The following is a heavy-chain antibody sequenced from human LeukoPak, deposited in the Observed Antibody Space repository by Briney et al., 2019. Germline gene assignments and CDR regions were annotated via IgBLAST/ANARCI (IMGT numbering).Heavy chain of an antibody. CDR1: AFTFSSYA. V-gene: IGHV3-23*01. Sequence: GGSLRLSCAASAFTFSSYAMSWVRQAPGKELEWVSAISGSGDDTHYADSVKGRFTISRDNSKNTLYLQMNSLRAEDTAVYYCAKEVLGYFDLNWLDPWGQGTLVTVSS. CDR3: AKEVLGYFDLNWLDP. D-gene: IGHD3-9*01. J-gene: IGHJ5*02. CDR2: ISGSGDDT.